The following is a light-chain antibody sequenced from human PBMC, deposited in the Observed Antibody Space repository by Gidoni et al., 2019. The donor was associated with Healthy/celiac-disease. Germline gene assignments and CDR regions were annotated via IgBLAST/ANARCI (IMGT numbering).Light chain of an antibody. V-gene: IGKV1-39*01. CDR3: QQSYSTPPDT. CDR1: QSSSSY. J-gene: IGKJ2*01. CDR2: AAS. Sequence: DIQMNQSPSALSASVGDRVTITCRASQSSSSYLNLYRQKPGKAPKHLIYAASSLQSGVPSRFRGSVSVTDFTCPISSLQPEDVATYYCQQSYSTPPDTFGQGTQRELK.